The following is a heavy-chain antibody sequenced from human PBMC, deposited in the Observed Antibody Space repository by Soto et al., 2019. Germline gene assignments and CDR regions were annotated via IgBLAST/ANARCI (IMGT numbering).Heavy chain of an antibody. CDR3: ARVQYYYDSCGARYYYYGMDV. CDR2: MNPNSGNT. D-gene: IGHD3-22*01. CDR1: GYTFTSYD. Sequence: QVQLVQSGAEVKKPGASVKLSCKASGYTFTSYDINWVRQATGQGLEWMGWMNPNSGNTGYAQKFKGRVTMTRNTCISKAYMELSSLRTEATSEYYCARVQYYYDSCGARYYYYGMDVWGQGTTVTVSS. V-gene: IGHV1-8*01. J-gene: IGHJ6*02.